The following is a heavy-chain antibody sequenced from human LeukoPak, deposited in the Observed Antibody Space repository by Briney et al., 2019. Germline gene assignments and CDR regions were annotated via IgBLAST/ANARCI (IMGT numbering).Heavy chain of an antibody. CDR2: IYHSGTT. Sequence: SETLSLTCTVSGYSISSGYYWGWIRQPPGKGLEWIGSIYHSGTTYYNPSLKSRVTISVDTSKNQFSLKLSSVTAADTAVYYCARDRAALIGFHYWGQGTPVTVSS. CDR3: ARDRAALIGFHY. J-gene: IGHJ4*02. V-gene: IGHV4-38-2*02. CDR1: GYSISSGYY. D-gene: IGHD2-15*01.